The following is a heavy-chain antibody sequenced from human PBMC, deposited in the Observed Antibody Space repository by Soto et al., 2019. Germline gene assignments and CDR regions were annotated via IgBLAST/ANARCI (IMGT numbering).Heavy chain of an antibody. CDR1: GFTFSDYY. CDR3: AGTMVRGVPRGMDV. V-gene: IGHV3-11*06. J-gene: IGHJ6*02. CDR2: ITSSSDYT. Sequence: QVQLVESGGGLVKPGGSLRLSCAASGFTFSDYYMAWIRQAPGKGLEWVSYITSSSDYTNYADSVKGRFTISRDNAKNSLYLQMDSLRAEDTAVYYCAGTMVRGVPRGMDVWRQGTTVTVSS. D-gene: IGHD3-10*01.